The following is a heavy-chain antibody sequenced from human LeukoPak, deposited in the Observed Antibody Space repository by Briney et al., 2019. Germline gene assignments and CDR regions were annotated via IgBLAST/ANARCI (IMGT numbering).Heavy chain of an antibody. J-gene: IGHJ4*02. CDR2: IYYSGST. V-gene: IGHV4-59*08. D-gene: IGHD3-22*01. CDR1: GGSISSYY. Sequence: SETLSLTCTVSGGSISSYYWSWIRRPPGKGLEWIGYIYYSGSTNYNPSLKSRVTISVDTSKNQFSLKLSSVTAADTAVYYCARSGNYYDSSGYEYWGQGTLVTVSS. CDR3: ARSGNYYDSSGYEY.